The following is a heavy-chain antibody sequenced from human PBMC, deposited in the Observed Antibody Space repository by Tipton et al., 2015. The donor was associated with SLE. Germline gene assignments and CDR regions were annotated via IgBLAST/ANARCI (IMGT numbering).Heavy chain of an antibody. CDR2: IFYSGST. CDR3: ARERYCSGASCYAPDY. V-gene: IGHV4-59*01. Sequence: TLSLTCTVSGDPITNYYWNWIRQPPEKGLEWIGYIFYSGSTNYNPSLKSRVTISVDTSKNQFSLKLKSVTAADSAVYYCARERYCSGASCYAPDYWGQGTLVTVSS. J-gene: IGHJ4*02. D-gene: IGHD2-2*01. CDR1: GDPITNYY.